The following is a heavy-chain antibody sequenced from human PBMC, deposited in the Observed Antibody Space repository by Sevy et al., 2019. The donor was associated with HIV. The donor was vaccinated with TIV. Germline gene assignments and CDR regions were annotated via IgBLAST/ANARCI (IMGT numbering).Heavy chain of an antibody. CDR1: GFTFSSYA. CDR3: AKDRWFGELLSLLDY. V-gene: IGHV3-23*01. CDR2: ISGSGGST. D-gene: IGHD3-10*01. J-gene: IGHJ4*02. Sequence: GGSLRLSCAASGFTFSSYAMSWVRQAPGKGLEWVSAISGSGGSTYYADSVKGRFTISRDNSKNTLYLQMNSLRAEDTAVYYCAKDRWFGELLSLLDYWGQGTLVTVSS.